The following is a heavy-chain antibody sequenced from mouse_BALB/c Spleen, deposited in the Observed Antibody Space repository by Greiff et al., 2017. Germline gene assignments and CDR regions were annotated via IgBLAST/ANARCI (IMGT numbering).Heavy chain of an antibody. J-gene: IGHJ3*01. CDR3: AREGGNYRLFAY. D-gene: IGHD2-1*01. Sequence: QVQLQQSGAELVRPGTSVKISCKASGYTFTNYWLGWVKQRPGHGLEWIGDIYPGGGYTNYNEKFKGKATLTADTSSSTAYMQLSSLTSEDSAVYFCAREGGNYRLFAYWGQGTLVTVSA. V-gene: IGHV1-63*02. CDR2: IYPGGGYT. CDR1: GYTFTNYW.